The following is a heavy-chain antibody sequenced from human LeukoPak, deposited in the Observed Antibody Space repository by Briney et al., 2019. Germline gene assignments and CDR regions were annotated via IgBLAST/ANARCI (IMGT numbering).Heavy chain of an antibody. V-gene: IGHV4-59*01. Sequence: TSETLSLTCTVSGVSISSYYWSWIRQPPGKGLEWIGFIYRSGSTNYNPSLKSRVTISVDTSKNQFSLKLSSVTAADTAVYYCARRYDFWSGFDYWGQGTLVTVSS. CDR3: ARRYDFWSGFDY. CDR2: IYRSGST. CDR1: GVSISSYY. J-gene: IGHJ4*02. D-gene: IGHD3-3*01.